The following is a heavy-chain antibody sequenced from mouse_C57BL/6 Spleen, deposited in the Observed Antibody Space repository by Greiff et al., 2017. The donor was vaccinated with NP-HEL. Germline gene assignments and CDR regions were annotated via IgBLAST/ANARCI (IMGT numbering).Heavy chain of an antibody. D-gene: IGHD4-1*01. Sequence: VQLQQSGPELVKPGASVKISCKASGYTFTDYYMNWVKQSHGKSLEWIGDINPNNGGTSYNQKFKGKATLTVDKSSSTAYMELRSLTSEDSAVYYCASPAFQNWDDGYWYFDVWGTGTTVTVSS. CDR3: ASPAFQNWDDGYWYFDV. J-gene: IGHJ1*03. CDR2: INPNNGGT. CDR1: GYTFTDYY. V-gene: IGHV1-26*01.